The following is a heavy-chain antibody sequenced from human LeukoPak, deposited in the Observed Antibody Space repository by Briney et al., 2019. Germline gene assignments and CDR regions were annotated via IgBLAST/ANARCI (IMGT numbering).Heavy chain of an antibody. Sequence: HPGGSLRLSCAASGFTFTNYGMHWLRQAPGKGLEWVAFIRYDGNYKFFADSVKGRFAISGDNSNSTVFLQMNSLRAEDTAVYYCAKDHRGYCSGRNCYSHYWGQGTLVTVSS. D-gene: IGHD2-15*01. CDR1: GFTFTNYG. J-gene: IGHJ4*02. CDR2: IRYDGNYK. V-gene: IGHV3-30*02. CDR3: AKDHRGYCSGRNCYSHY.